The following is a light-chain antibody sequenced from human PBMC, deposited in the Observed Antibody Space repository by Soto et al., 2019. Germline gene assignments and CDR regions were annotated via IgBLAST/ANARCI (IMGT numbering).Light chain of an antibody. V-gene: IGKV3-11*01. J-gene: IGKJ5*01. CDR2: DAY. Sequence: DMVMTQSPAIMSVSPGERATLSCRASQSFRGLLAWYQQKPGQAPRLLIYDAYNRATGIPPRFSGSGSGTDFTLTISSLEPEDSAVYYCQQRHMWPITFGQGTRLEIK. CDR1: QSFRGL. CDR3: QQRHMWPIT.